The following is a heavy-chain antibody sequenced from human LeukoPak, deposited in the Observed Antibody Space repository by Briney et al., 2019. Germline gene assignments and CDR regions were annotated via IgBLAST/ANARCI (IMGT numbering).Heavy chain of an antibody. D-gene: IGHD1-26*01. CDR1: GFTFDDYA. V-gene: IGHV3-43*02. Sequence: GGSLRLSCAASGFTFDDYAMHWVRQAPGKGLEWVSLISGDGGSTYYADSVKGRFTISRDNSKNSLYLQMNSLRTEDTALYYCAKDTGGSYYFGYCYYYRDVWGKGTTVTVSS. J-gene: IGHJ6*03. CDR2: ISGDGGST. CDR3: AKDTGGSYYFGYCYYYRDV.